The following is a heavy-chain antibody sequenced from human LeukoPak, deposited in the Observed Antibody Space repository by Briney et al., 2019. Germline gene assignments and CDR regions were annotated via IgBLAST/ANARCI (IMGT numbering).Heavy chain of an antibody. CDR1: GGSFRSTDYF. D-gene: IGHD6-13*01. J-gene: IGHJ4*02. CDR2: IYYSGSS. V-gene: IGHV4-30-4*08. Sequence: SETLSLTCTVSGGSFRSTDYFWSWIRQPPGKGLKWIGYIYYSGSSYYNPSLKSRVTISVDTSKNQFSLKLSSVTAADTAVYYCARGEGIAAAVWGPGTLVTVSS. CDR3: ARGEGIAAAV.